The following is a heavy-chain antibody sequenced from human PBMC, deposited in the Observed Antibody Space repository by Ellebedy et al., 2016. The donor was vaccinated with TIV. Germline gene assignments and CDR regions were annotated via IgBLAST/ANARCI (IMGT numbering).Heavy chain of an antibody. CDR2: ISSSSSYI. V-gene: IGHV3-21*01. CDR3: ARDQGWAYPGSTRFDY. CDR1: GFTFSSYS. Sequence: GESLKISCAASGFTFSSYSMNWVRQAPGKGLEWVSSISSSSSYIHYAASVTGRFTISRDNAKNSLYLQMSSLRAEDTAVYYCARDQGWAYPGSTRFDYWGQGTLVTVSS. J-gene: IGHJ4*03. D-gene: IGHD3-10*01.